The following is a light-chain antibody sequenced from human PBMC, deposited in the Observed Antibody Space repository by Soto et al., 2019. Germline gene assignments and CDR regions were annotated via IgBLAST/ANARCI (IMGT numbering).Light chain of an antibody. CDR3: EQLNNYPIT. CDR2: AAS. CDR1: QGISSY. J-gene: IGKJ5*01. V-gene: IGKV1-9*01. Sequence: DIQLTQSPSFLSASVGDRVTITCRASQGISSYLAWYQQKPGKAPKLLIYAASTLQSGVPSRFSGSGSGAELTLTTSSLQPEDFATYYCEQLNNYPITFGQGTRLEIK.